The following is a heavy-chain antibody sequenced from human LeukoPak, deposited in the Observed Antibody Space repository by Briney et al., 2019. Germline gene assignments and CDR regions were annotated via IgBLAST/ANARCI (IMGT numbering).Heavy chain of an antibody. V-gene: IGHV3-66*01. CDR2: IYSGGST. D-gene: IGHD6-19*01. CDR3: ARGLRGIAVAGTN. Sequence: PGGSLILSCAASGFTVSSNYMSWVRQAPGKGLEWVSVIYSGGSTYYADSVKGRFTISRDNSKNTLYLQMNSLRAEDTAVYYCARGLRGIAVAGTNWGQGTLVTVSS. J-gene: IGHJ4*02. CDR1: GFTVSSNY.